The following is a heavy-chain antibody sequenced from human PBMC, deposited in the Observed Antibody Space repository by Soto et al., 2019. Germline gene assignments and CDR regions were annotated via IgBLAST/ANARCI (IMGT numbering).Heavy chain of an antibody. CDR2: IYSGGST. CDR1: GGSINSYY. CDR3: ARGPGGFGDFSLDY. Sequence: QVQLQESGPGLVKPSETLSLTCTVSGGSINSYYWSWIRQPAGKGLEWIGRIYSGGSTNYNPSLKSRVTMSVDTSKNQFSLKVTSVAAADTDVYYCARGPGGFGDFSLDYWGQGTLVTVAP. J-gene: IGHJ4*02. V-gene: IGHV4-4*07. D-gene: IGHD3-10*01.